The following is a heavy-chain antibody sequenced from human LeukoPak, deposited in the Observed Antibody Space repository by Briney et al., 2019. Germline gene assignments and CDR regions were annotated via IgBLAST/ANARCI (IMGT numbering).Heavy chain of an antibody. V-gene: IGHV1-24*01. J-gene: IGHJ4*02. CDR3: ATDYYGSGSYLWVFDY. CDR2: FDPEDGET. Sequence: ASVKVSCKVSGYTLTELSMHWVRQAPGKGLERMGGFDPEDGETIYAQKFQGRVTMTEDTSTDTAYMELSSLRSEDTAVYYCATDYYGSGSYLWVFDYWGQGTLVTVSS. D-gene: IGHD3-10*01. CDR1: GYTLTELS.